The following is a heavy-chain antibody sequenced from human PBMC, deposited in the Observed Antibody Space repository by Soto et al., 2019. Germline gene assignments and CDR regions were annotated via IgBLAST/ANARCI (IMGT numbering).Heavy chain of an antibody. CDR2: IYSGGST. J-gene: IGHJ6*02. Sequence: PGGSLRLSCAASGFTVSSNYMSWVRQAPGKGLEWVSVIYSGGSTYYADSVKGRFTISRDNSKNTLYLQMNSLRAEDTAVYYCARGSLIVAAGNSYHYYGMDVWGQGTTVTVSS. V-gene: IGHV3-53*01. CDR3: ARGSLIVAAGNSYHYYGMDV. D-gene: IGHD6-13*01. CDR1: GFTVSSNY.